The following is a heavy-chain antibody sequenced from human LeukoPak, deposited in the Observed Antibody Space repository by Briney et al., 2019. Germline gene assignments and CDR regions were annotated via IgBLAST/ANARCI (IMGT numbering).Heavy chain of an antibody. Sequence: PSETLSLTCTVSGGSISSGGYYWSWIRQPPGKGLEWIGEINHSGSTNYNPSLKSRVTISLDTSKNQFSLKLSSVTAADTAVYYCARDSSSWLRLDYWGQGTLVTVSS. V-gene: IGHV4-39*07. J-gene: IGHJ4*02. CDR3: ARDSSSWLRLDY. D-gene: IGHD6-13*01. CDR1: GGSISSGGYY. CDR2: INHSGST.